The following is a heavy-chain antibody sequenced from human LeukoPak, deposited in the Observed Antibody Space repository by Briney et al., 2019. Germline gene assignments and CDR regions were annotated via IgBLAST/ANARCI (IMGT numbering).Heavy chain of an antibody. J-gene: IGHJ4*02. V-gene: IGHV3-64D*06. CDR2: ISSNGATT. D-gene: IGHD6-6*01. CDR3: VKDRSIAAPNYDFFDS. CDR1: GFTFNRFY. Sequence: GRSLRLSCSASGFTFNRFYLHWVRQAPGEGLEFVSHISSNGATTYYADSVKGRFTIARDNSKNTLYLQMSSLRADGTAVYYCVKDRSIAAPNYDFFDSWGQGALVTVSS.